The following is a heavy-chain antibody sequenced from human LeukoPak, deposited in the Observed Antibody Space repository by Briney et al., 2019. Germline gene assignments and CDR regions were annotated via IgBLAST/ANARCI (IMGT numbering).Heavy chain of an antibody. CDR2: ISYDGSNK. CDR1: GFTFSSYG. D-gene: IGHD2-15*01. V-gene: IGHV3-30*18. J-gene: IGHJ3*02. Sequence: GGSLRLSCAASGFTFSSYGMHWVRQAPGKGLEWVAVISYDGSNKYYADSVKGRFTISRDNSKNTLYLQMNSLRAENTAVYYCAKGVGYCSGGSCPPYAFDIWGQGTMVTVSS. CDR3: AKGVGYCSGGSCPPYAFDI.